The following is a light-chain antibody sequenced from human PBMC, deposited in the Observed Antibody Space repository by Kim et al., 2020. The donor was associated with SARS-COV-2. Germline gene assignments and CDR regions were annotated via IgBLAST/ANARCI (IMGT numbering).Light chain of an antibody. CDR2: DVS. V-gene: IGLV2-14*03. CDR1: SSDVGGYNY. J-gene: IGLJ2*01. CDR3: SSYTSSSTLV. Sequence: GQSITISCTGTSSDVGGYNYVSWYQQHPGKAPKLMIYDVSNRPSGASNRFSGSKSGNTASLTISGLQAEDEADYYCSSYTSSSTLVFGGGTQLTVL.